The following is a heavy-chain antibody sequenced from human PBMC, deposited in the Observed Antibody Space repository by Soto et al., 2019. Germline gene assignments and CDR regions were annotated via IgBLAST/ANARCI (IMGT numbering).Heavy chain of an antibody. CDR2: VYHNGRT. D-gene: IGHD6-13*01. V-gene: IGHV4-59*01. CDR1: GSSIDNYY. CDR3: AREDRISAPGGIWLHL. Sequence: SETLSLTCSLSGSSIDNYYWSWIRHAPGKGLEWIGYVYHNGRTNYNPSLKSRVSISVDRSKNQFSLNLSSVTAADTAVYYCAREDRISAPGGIWLHLCGQGTRGTVAS. J-gene: IGHJ5*02.